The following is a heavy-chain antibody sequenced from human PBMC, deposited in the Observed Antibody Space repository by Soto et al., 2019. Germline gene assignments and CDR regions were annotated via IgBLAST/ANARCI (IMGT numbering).Heavy chain of an antibody. CDR1: GYSFTSHY. CDR2: IYPGGVNI. Sequence: ASVKVSCKAIGYSFTSHYMHWVRQAPGQGLEWMGTIYPGGVNIGYAQKFKGRVTMTKDTSTSTVYMELNSLTSEDTAVYYCTRYDFWSGYPSNDYWGQGTLVTVSS. J-gene: IGHJ4*02. D-gene: IGHD3-3*01. CDR3: TRYDFWSGYPSNDY. V-gene: IGHV1-46*03.